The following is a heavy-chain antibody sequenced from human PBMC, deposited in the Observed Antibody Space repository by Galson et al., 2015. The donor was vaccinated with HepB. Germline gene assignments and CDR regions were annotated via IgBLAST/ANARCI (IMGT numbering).Heavy chain of an antibody. V-gene: IGHV3-23*01. CDR3: ATYCSSTSCQDDYFDY. D-gene: IGHD2-2*01. J-gene: IGHJ4*02. CDR2: ISGSGGST. Sequence: SLRLSCAASGFTFSSYAMSWVRQAPGKGLEWVSAISGSGGSTYYADSVKGRFTISRDNSKNSLYLQMNSLRAEDTAVYYRATYCSSTSCQDDYFDYWGQGTLVTVSS. CDR1: GFTFSSYA.